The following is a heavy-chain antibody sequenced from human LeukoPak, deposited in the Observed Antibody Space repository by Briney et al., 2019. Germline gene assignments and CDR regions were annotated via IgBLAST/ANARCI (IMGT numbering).Heavy chain of an antibody. V-gene: IGHV4-39*07. Sequence: SETLSLTCTVSGGSISSSSYYWGWIRQPPGRGLEWIGTIYYSGSTYYNPSLKSRVTISVDTSTNQFSLKLSSVTAADTAVYYCARACGYSYGYPDDWGQGTLVTV. CDR2: IYYSGST. CDR3: ARACGYSYGYPDD. J-gene: IGHJ4*02. D-gene: IGHD5-18*01. CDR1: GGSISSSSYY.